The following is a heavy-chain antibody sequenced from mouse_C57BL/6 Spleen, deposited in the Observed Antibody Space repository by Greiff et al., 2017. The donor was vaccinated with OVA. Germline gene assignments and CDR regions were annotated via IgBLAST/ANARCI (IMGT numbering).Heavy chain of an antibody. CDR1: GYTFTSYG. Sequence: QVHVKQSGAELARPGASVKLSCKASGYTFTSYGISWVKQRTGRGLEWIGEIYPRSGNTYYNEKFKGKATLTADKSSSTAYMELRSLTSEDSAVYFCARSGYWDEGYYAMDYWGQGTSVTVSS. V-gene: IGHV1-81*01. CDR2: IYPRSGNT. D-gene: IGHD4-1*01. CDR3: ARSGYWDEGYYAMDY. J-gene: IGHJ4*01.